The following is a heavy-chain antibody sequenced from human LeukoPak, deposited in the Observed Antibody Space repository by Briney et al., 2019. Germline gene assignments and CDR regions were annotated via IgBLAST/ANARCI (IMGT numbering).Heavy chain of an antibody. Sequence: GGSLRLSCAASGFTFSSYAMSWVRQAPGKGLEWVSAISGSGGSTYYADSVKGLFTISRDNSKNTLYLQMNSLRAEDTAVYYCAKDNGYSSSWYFSPPSHWFDPWGQGTLVTVSS. CDR2: ISGSGGST. D-gene: IGHD6-13*01. V-gene: IGHV3-23*01. J-gene: IGHJ5*02. CDR1: GFTFSSYA. CDR3: AKDNGYSSSWYFSPPSHWFDP.